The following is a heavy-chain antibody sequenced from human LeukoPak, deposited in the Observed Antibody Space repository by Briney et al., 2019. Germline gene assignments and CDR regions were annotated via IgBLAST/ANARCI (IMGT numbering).Heavy chain of an antibody. Sequence: GGSLRLSCEASGFSFSSYAIHWVRQAPGRGLEWVAFMSFDGNYKYYADSVTGRFTISRDNSKSTLYLQMNSLRAEDTAVYYCARGGKSSSSWYEDYWGQGTLVTVSS. V-gene: IGHV3-30*04. J-gene: IGHJ4*02. CDR3: ARGGKSSSSWYEDY. D-gene: IGHD6-13*01. CDR2: MSFDGNYK. CDR1: GFSFSSYA.